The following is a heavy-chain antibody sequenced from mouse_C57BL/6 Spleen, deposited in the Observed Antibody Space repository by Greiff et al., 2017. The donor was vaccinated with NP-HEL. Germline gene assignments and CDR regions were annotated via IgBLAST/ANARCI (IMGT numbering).Heavy chain of an antibody. D-gene: IGHD1-1*01. CDR2: INPSSGYT. Sequence: QVHVKQSGAELAKPGASVKLSCKASGYTFTSYWMHWVKQRPGQGLEWIGYINPSSGYTKYNQKFKDKATLTADKSSSSAYMQLSSLTYADSAVYYCARSFYYYGSSSAWFAYWGQGTLVTVSA. V-gene: IGHV1-7*01. CDR3: ARSFYYYGSSSAWFAY. J-gene: IGHJ3*01. CDR1: GYTFTSYW.